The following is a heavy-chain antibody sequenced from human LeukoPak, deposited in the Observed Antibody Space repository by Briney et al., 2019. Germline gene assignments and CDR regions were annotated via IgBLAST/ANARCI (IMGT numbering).Heavy chain of an antibody. D-gene: IGHD3-10*01. V-gene: IGHV4-38-2*02. J-gene: IGHJ4*02. Sequence: PSETLSLTCTVSGYSLSSGYYWGWIRQPPGKGLEWIGSIYHSGSTYYNPSLKSRVTISVDASKNQFSLKLSSVTAADTAVYYCASLGGYGSGRGENLDHWGQGTLVTVSS. CDR1: GYSLSSGYY. CDR2: IYHSGST. CDR3: ASLGGYGSGRGENLDH.